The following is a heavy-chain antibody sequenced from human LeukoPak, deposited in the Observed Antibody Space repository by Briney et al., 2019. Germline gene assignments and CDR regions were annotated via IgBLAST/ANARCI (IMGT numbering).Heavy chain of an antibody. CDR1: GFTFSSYA. J-gene: IGHJ4*02. V-gene: IGHV3-23*01. D-gene: IGHD2-2*01. Sequence: QPGGSLRLSCAASGFTFSSYAMSWVRQAPGKGLEWVSAISGSGGSTYYADSVKGRFTISRDNSKNTLYLQMNSLRAEDTAVYYCAKSPDIVVVPAAMREAVFDYWGQGTLVTVSS. CDR3: AKSPDIVVVPAAMREAVFDY. CDR2: ISGSGGST.